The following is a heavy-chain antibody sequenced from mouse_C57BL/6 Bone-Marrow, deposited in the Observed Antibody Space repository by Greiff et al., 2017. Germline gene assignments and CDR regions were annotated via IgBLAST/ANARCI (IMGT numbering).Heavy chain of an antibody. CDR3: ARRGSSHFDY. J-gene: IGHJ2*01. CDR1: GYTFTSYW. D-gene: IGHD1-1*01. CDR2: INPSSGYT. V-gene: IGHV1-7*01. Sequence: QVHVKQSGAELAKPGASVKLSCKASGYTFTSYWMHWVKQRPGQGLEWIGDINPSSGYTKYNQKFKDKATLTADKSSSTAYMQLSSLTYEDSACYYCARRGSSHFDYWGQGTTLTVSS.